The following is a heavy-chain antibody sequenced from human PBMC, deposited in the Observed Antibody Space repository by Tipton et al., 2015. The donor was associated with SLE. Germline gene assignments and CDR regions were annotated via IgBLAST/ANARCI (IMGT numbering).Heavy chain of an antibody. V-gene: IGHV3-30*01. J-gene: IGHJ6*02. D-gene: IGHD5-12*01. Sequence: FTISRDHSRNTLYLQMNSLRAEDTAVYFCARDPGWESLHMDVWGQGTTVTVSS. CDR3: ARDPGWESLHMDV.